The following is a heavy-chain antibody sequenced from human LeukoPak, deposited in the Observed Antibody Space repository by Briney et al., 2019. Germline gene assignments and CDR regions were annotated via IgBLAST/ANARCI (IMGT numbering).Heavy chain of an antibody. V-gene: IGHV4-30-4*01. D-gene: IGHD2-15*01. CDR2: IFYTGNT. J-gene: IGHJ6*02. Sequence: SETLSLTCTVSGGSIRSDDYYWSWIRQPRGKGREWIGYIFYTGNTHYNPSLQSRVTFSVDTSKNQFSLKLSSVTAADTAVYFCATVVVVAATNYYYYATDVWGQGTTVTVSS. CDR1: GGSIRSDDYY. CDR3: ATVVVVAATNYYYYATDV.